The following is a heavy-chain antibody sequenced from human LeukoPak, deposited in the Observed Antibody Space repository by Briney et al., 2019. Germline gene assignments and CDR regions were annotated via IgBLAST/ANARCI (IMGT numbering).Heavy chain of an antibody. V-gene: IGHV3-30*02. Sequence: GGSLRLSRAASGFTFSSYGMHWVRQAPGKGLEWVAVISSEGRTTYYADSVKGRFTISRDNSKSTMYVQMNSLRTEDTAVYYCTKEGAVTGSMWFDHWGQGTLVTVSS. D-gene: IGHD6-19*01. CDR2: ISSEGRTT. CDR1: GFTFSSYG. CDR3: TKEGAVTGSMWFDH. J-gene: IGHJ5*02.